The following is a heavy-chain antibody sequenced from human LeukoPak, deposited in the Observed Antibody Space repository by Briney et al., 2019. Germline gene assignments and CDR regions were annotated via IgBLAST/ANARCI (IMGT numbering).Heavy chain of an antibody. CDR2: IHYSVST. CDR3: ARDQGFGYDSGRNHDAFDI. Sequence: SETLSLTCTVSGDSISSSPYYWGWIRQPPGKGLEWIGTIHYSVSTYYNPSLKSRVTISVDTSKNQFSLKLSSVTAADTAVYYCARDQGFGYDSGRNHDAFDIWGQGTMVTVSS. D-gene: IGHD5-18*01. CDR1: GDSISSSPYY. J-gene: IGHJ3*02. V-gene: IGHV4-39*07.